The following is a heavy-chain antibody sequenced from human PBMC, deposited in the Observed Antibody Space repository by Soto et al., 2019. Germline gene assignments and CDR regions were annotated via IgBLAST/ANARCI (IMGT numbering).Heavy chain of an antibody. CDR3: ARDLDPSRSYYTDY. J-gene: IGHJ4*02. D-gene: IGHD1-26*01. V-gene: IGHV1-69*06. CDR2: IIPIFGTA. Sequence: ASVKVSCKASGGTFSSYAISWVRQAPGQGLEWMGGIIPIFGTANYAQKFQGRVTITADKSTSTAYMELRSLTSDDTAVYYCARDLDPSRSYYTDYWVPGTLVTVSS. CDR1: GGTFSSYA.